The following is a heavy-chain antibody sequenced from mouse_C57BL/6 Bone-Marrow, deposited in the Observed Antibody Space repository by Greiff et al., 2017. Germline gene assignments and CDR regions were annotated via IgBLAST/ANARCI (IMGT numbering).Heavy chain of an antibody. CDR2: ISSGSSTI. D-gene: IGHD2-5*01. J-gene: IGHJ4*01. V-gene: IGHV5-17*01. CDR3: ARGYYSNFLYAMDY. Sequence: EVHLVESGGGLVKLGGSLKLSCAASGFTFSDYGMHWVRQAPEKGLEWVAYISSGSSTIYYADTVKGRFTISRDNAKNTLFLQMTSLRSEDTAMYYCARGYYSNFLYAMDYWGQGTSVTVSS. CDR1: GFTFSDYG.